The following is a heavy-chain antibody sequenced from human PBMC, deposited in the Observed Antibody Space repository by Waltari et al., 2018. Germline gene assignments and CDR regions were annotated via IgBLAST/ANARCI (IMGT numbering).Heavy chain of an antibody. Sequence: QVQLVESGGGVVQPGRSLRLSCAASGFSFSDYGMHWVRQAPGKGLEWVAFISYDGSDKNYADSVKGRFTISRDNSKNTLYLQMNSLRGEDTAVYYCAKDPGNFRLDYWGRGTLVTVSS. J-gene: IGHJ4*02. D-gene: IGHD4-4*01. V-gene: IGHV3-30*18. CDR3: AKDPGNFRLDY. CDR1: GFSFSDYG. CDR2: ISYDGSDK.